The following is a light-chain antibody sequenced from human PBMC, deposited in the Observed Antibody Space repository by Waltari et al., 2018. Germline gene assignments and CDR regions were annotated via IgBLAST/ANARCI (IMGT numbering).Light chain of an antibody. V-gene: IGKV1-39*01. J-gene: IGKJ1*01. CDR2: AAS. Sequence: DIQMTQSPSSLSASVGDRVTITCRASQSISSYLNWYQQKPGKAPKLLIYAASSLQSGVPSRVSGSGSGTDFTLTISSQQPEDFATYYCQQSYSTPTFGQGTKVEIK. CDR3: QQSYSTPT. CDR1: QSISSY.